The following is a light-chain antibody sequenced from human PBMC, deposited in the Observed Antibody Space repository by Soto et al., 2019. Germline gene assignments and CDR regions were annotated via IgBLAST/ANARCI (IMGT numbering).Light chain of an antibody. CDR2: GAS. V-gene: IGKV3-20*01. Sequence: EIVLTQSPGTLSLSPGERATLSCRASQSVSSNYLAWYQQKPGQAPRLLIRGASSRATGIPDRFSGSGSGTDFTLTISRLEPEDFAVYYCQQYGGSTSTFGPGTKVDIK. CDR3: QQYGGSTST. J-gene: IGKJ3*01. CDR1: QSVSSNY.